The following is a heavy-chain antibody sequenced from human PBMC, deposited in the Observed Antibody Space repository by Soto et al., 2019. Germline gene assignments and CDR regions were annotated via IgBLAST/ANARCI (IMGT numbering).Heavy chain of an antibody. CDR1: GFTFSSYA. V-gene: IGHV3-23*01. CDR3: ARRGSGSYYDY. Sequence: EVPLLESGGGLVQPGGSLRLSCAASGFTFSSYAMRWVRQAPVKGLEWVSAISGSGDSTYYADSVKGRFTISRDNSKNTLYLQMNSLRAGDTAVYYCARRGSGSYYDYWGQGTLVTVSS. J-gene: IGHJ4*02. D-gene: IGHD1-26*01. CDR2: ISGSGDST.